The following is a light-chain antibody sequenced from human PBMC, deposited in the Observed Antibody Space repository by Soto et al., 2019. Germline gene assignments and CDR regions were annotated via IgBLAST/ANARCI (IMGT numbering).Light chain of an antibody. J-gene: IGKJ4*01. Sequence: DIQMTQSPSSLSASVGDRVTITCRASQSISSYLNWYEKKPGKDPKLLIYAASSLQSGVQSRFSGSGSGTDFTLTISSLQPEDFATYYCQQSYSTPLTFGGRTKVEIK. CDR3: QQSYSTPLT. CDR1: QSISSY. CDR2: AAS. V-gene: IGKV1-39*01.